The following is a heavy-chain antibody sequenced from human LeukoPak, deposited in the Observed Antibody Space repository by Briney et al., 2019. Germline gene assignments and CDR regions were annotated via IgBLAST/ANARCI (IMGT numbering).Heavy chain of an antibody. D-gene: IGHD1-26*01. CDR3: ARGGSNSYFQH. Sequence: SQTLSLTCTVSGDSISSGGYYWSWIRQHPGKGLEWIGYIYYSGSTYYNPSLKSRVFIAVDTFESQFSLKLRSVTAADTAVYYCARGGSNSYFQHWGQGTLVTVSS. CDR1: GDSISSGGYY. V-gene: IGHV4-31*03. J-gene: IGHJ1*01. CDR2: IYYSGST.